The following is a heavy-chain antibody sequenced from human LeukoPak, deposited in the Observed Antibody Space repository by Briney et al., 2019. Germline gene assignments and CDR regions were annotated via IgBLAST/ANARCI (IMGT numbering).Heavy chain of an antibody. D-gene: IGHD3-22*01. V-gene: IGHV1-2*02. CDR2: INPNSGGT. Sequence: ASVKVSCKASGYTFTSYGISWVRQAPGQGLEWMGWINPNSGGTNYAQKFQGRVTMTRDTSISTAYMELSRLRSDDTAVYYCARDPFWLLKTYYGMDVWGQGTTVTVSS. CDR3: ARDPFWLLKTYYGMDV. J-gene: IGHJ6*02. CDR1: GYTFTSYG.